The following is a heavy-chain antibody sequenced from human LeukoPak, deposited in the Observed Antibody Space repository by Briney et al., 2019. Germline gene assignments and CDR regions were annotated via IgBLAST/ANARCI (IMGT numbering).Heavy chain of an antibody. CDR2: ISGNGRNT. CDR1: GFTFSSHW. D-gene: IGHD3-22*01. J-gene: IGHJ4*02. V-gene: IGHV3-23*01. CDR3: ARDSPRPPTYYYDSSDF. Sequence: GGSLRLSCAASGFTFSSHWMHWVRQAPGKGLVWVSAISGNGRNTYYADSVKGRFTISRDNSKNTLYLQMNSLRVEDTAVYYCARDSPRPPTYYYDSSDFWGQGTLVTVSS.